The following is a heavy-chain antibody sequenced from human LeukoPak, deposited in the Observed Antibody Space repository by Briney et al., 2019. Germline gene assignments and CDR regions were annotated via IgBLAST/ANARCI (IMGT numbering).Heavy chain of an antibody. J-gene: IGHJ4*02. D-gene: IGHD3-22*01. Sequence: GGSLRLSCTASGFSFGYYWMTWVRQAPGKGLEWVANIREDGKVIHYVDSVSGRFTISRDNSKNTLYVQVNSLGTEDTAAYYCAKGSYYDSSGSFYFDYWGQGTLVTVSS. CDR2: IREDGKVI. CDR1: GFSFGYYW. V-gene: IGHV3-7*03. CDR3: AKGSYYDSSGSFYFDY.